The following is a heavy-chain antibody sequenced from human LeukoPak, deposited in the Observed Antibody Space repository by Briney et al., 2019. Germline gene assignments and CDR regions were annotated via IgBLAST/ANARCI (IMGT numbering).Heavy chain of an antibody. D-gene: IGHD3-22*01. CDR3: ARGLNYYDSSGYYNDY. V-gene: IGHV3-21*01. Sequence: GGSLRLSCAASGFTFSSYSMNWVRQAPGKGLEWVSSISSSSSYIYYADSVKGRFTISRDNAKNSLYLQMNSLRAEDTAVYYCARGLNYYDSSGYYNDYWGQGTLVTVSS. CDR1: GFTFSSYS. CDR2: ISSSSSYI. J-gene: IGHJ4*02.